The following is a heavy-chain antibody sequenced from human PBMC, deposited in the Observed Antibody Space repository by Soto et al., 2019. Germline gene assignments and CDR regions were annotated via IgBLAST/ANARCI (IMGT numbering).Heavy chain of an antibody. CDR3: ARRNSYGFYRFYWFDP. Sequence: PGGSLRLSCAASGFTFSDYYMSWIRQAPGKGLEWVSYISSSSSYTNYADSVKGRFTISRDNAKNSLYLQMNSLRAEDTAVYYCARRNSYGFYRFYWFDPWGQGTLVTVSS. D-gene: IGHD5-18*01. CDR2: ISSSSSYT. J-gene: IGHJ5*02. V-gene: IGHV3-11*03. CDR1: GFTFSDYY.